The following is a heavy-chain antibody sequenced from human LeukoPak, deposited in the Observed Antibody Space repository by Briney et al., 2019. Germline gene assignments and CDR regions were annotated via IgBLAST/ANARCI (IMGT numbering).Heavy chain of an antibody. CDR3: ARDRDFYDFWSGSRPKYYYYYGMDV. CDR2: IIPIFGTA. CDR1: GGTFSSYA. J-gene: IGHJ6*02. D-gene: IGHD3-3*01. Sequence: AASVKVSCKASGGTFSSYAISWVRQAPGQGLEWMGGIIPIFGTANYAQKFQGRVTITADESTSTAYMELSSLRSEDTAVYYCARDRDFYDFWSGSRPKYYYYYGMDVWGQGTTVTVSS. V-gene: IGHV1-69*13.